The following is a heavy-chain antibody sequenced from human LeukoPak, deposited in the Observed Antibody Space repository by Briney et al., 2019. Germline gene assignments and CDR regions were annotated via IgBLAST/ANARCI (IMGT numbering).Heavy chain of an antibody. CDR3: ARDSVSTALQINSDY. J-gene: IGHJ4*02. CDR1: GFAFSSYA. CDR2: ISNDGRNK. V-gene: IGHV3-30*04. D-gene: IGHD5-18*01. Sequence: PGRSLRLSCAASGFAFSSYAMHWVRQAPGKGLEWVTAISNDGRNKYYADSVKGRFTISRDNSKNTLYLQMNSLRAEDTARYYCARDSVSTALQINSDYWGQGTQVTVSS.